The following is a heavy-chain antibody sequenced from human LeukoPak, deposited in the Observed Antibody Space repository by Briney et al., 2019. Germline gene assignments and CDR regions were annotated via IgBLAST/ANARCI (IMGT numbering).Heavy chain of an antibody. V-gene: IGHV3-21*01. CDR2: ISRASESI. D-gene: IGHD1-1*01. Sequence: PGGSLRLSCAASGFTFNTYSMSWVRQAPGKGLEWFSIISRASESIFYADSVKGRFTISRDNAKNSLYLQMNGLRAEDTAVYYCARGATDVTRWFDPGGQGTRVTVSS. CDR1: GFTFNTYS. J-gene: IGHJ5*02. CDR3: ARGATDVTRWFDP.